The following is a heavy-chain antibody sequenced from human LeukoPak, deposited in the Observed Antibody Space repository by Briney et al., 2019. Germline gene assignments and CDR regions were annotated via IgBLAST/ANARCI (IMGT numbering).Heavy chain of an antibody. CDR3: ARSPPGYSYGPYYFDY. J-gene: IGHJ4*02. D-gene: IGHD5-18*01. V-gene: IGHV3-15*01. CDR2: IKSKTDGGTT. Sequence: GGSLRLSCAASGFTFSNAWMSWVRQAPGKGLEWVGRIKSKTDGGTTDYAAPVKGRFTISRDDSKNTLYLQMNSLRAEDTAVYYCARSPPGYSYGPYYFDYWGQGTLVTVSS. CDR1: GFTFSNAW.